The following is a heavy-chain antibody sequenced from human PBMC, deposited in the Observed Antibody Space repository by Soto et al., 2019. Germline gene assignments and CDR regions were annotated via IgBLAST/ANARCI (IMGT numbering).Heavy chain of an antibody. CDR3: SREFLSWVDP. CDR1: GDSITNYY. V-gene: IGHV4-59*01. J-gene: IGHJ5*02. CDR2: NYYSGTT. Sequence: SETLSLTCTVSGDSITNYYWSWIRQAPGKGLEWIGYNYYSGTTTYNPSLKSRVAMSVDTSKRQVSLKLTSVTAADTAVYYCSREFLSWVDPRGQRTPVTVSS.